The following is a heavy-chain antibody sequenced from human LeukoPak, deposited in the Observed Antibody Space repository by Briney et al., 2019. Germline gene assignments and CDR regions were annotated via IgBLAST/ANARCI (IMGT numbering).Heavy chain of an antibody. CDR3: ARDPHRYCSSTSCPSGVDY. Sequence: GGSLRLSCGASGFTFSSYSMNWVRQAPGKGLEWVSSISSSSSYIYYADSVKGRFTISRDNAKNSLYLQMNSLRAEDTAVYYCARDPHRYCSSTSCPSGVDYWGQGTLVTVSS. D-gene: IGHD2-2*01. CDR1: GFTFSSYS. J-gene: IGHJ4*02. V-gene: IGHV3-21*01. CDR2: ISSSSSYI.